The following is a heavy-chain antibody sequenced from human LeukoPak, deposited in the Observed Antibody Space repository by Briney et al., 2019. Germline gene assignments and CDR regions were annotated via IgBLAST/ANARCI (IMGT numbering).Heavy chain of an antibody. CDR2: IIPIFGTA. D-gene: IGHD4-23*01. Sequence: ASVKVSCKASGGTFSSYAISWVRQAPGHGLEWMGGIIPIFGTANCAQKFQGRVTITTDESTSTAYMELSSLRAEDTAVYYCARVGDPQTLDYWGQGTLVTVSS. CDR3: ARVGDPQTLDY. V-gene: IGHV1-69*05. J-gene: IGHJ4*02. CDR1: GGTFSSYA.